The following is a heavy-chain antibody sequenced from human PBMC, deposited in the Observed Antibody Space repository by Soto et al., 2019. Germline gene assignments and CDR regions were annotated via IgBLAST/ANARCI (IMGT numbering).Heavy chain of an antibody. J-gene: IGHJ4*01. V-gene: IGHV6-1*01. CDR3: AIAEQYSGRIFDY. D-gene: IGHD1-26*01. CDR1: GDSVSSNSAG. Sequence: QVQLQQSGPGLVKPSQTLSLTCAITGDSVSSNSAGWSWVRQSPSRGLEWLGRTYYRSKWYYEYAVSVRGRITINPDTSKHQYSLQLNSVTPDDTAGYFCAIAEQYSGRIFDYWGQGSLVTGSS. CDR2: TYYRSKWYY.